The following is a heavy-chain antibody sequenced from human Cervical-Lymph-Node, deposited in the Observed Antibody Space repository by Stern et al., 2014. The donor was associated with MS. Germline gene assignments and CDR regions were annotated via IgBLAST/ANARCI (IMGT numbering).Heavy chain of an antibody. Sequence: QVTLRESGPTLVKPTQTLTLTCTFSGFSLSTSGVGVGWIRQPPGKALEWLALIYWDADKRYSPSLKSRLTITKDTSKNQVVLTMTNMDHVDTATYYCAHYHGWFDPWGQGTLVTVSS. CDR2: IYWDADK. J-gene: IGHJ5*02. CDR1: GFSLSTSGVG. D-gene: IGHD1-14*01. CDR3: AHYHGWFDP. V-gene: IGHV2-5*02.